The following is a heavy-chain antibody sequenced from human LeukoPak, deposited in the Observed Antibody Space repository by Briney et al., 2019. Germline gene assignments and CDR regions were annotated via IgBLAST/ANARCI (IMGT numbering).Heavy chain of an antibody. Sequence: PSETLSLTCTVSGGSISSGSYYWSWIRQPAGKGLEWIGRIYTSGSTNYNPSLKSRVTISVDTSKNQFSLKLSSVTAADTAVYYCARGQVASLTIFGVVTYWFDPWGQGTLVTVSS. J-gene: IGHJ5*02. CDR2: IYTSGST. D-gene: IGHD3-3*01. CDR1: GGSISSGSYY. V-gene: IGHV4-61*02. CDR3: ARGQVASLTIFGVVTYWFDP.